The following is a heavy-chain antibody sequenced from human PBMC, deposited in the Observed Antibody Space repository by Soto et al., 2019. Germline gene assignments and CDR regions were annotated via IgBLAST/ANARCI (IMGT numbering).Heavy chain of an antibody. CDR1: GFTFSSYW. D-gene: IGHD3-22*01. CDR3: ARPRYDGSGTTFDH. J-gene: IGHJ4*02. V-gene: IGHV3-74*01. CDR2: INGDGSTT. Sequence: TGGSLRLSXAASGFTFSSYWMHWVRQAPGKGLVWVSRINGDGSTTTYADSVKGRFIISRDNAKNMLYLQMNSLTAEDTAVYYCARPRYDGSGTTFDHWGQGTLVTVSS.